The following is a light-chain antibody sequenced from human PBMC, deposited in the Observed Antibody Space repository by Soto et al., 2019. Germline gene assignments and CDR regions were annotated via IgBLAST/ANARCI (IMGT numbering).Light chain of an antibody. CDR1: STDVGSYNF. CDR2: EGS. V-gene: IGLV2-23*01. J-gene: IGLJ3*02. Sequence: QSALTQPASVSGSPGQSITISCTGTSTDVGSYNFVSWYHQHPGKAPKLVIYEGSKRPSGVSNRFSGSKSGNTASLTISGLQAEDEADYYCCLYAGTKRVFGGGTKVTVL. CDR3: CLYAGTKRV.